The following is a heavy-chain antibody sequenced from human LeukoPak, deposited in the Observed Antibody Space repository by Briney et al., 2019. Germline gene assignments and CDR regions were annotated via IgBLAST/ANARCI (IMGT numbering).Heavy chain of an antibody. CDR1: GYTFTGYY. Sequence: ASVKVSCKASGYTFTGYYMHWVRRAPGQGLEWMGWINPNSGGTNYAQKFQGRVTMTRDTSISTAYMELSRLRSDDTAVYYCAREAPRERGHSLVNWFDPWGQGTLVTVSS. V-gene: IGHV1-2*02. CDR3: AREAPRERGHSLVNWFDP. D-gene: IGHD1-1*01. CDR2: INPNSGGT. J-gene: IGHJ5*02.